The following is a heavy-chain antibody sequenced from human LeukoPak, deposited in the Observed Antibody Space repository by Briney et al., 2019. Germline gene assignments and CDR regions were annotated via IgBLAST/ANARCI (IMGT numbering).Heavy chain of an antibody. V-gene: IGHV1-69*02. J-gene: IGHJ3*02. CDR3: ARADIVVVPAAIISAEPAAFDI. D-gene: IGHD2-2*01. CDR2: IIPILGIA. CDR1: GGTFSSYT. Sequence: ASVKVSCKASGGTFSSYTISWVRQAPGQGLEWMGRIIPILGIANYAQKFQGRVTITSDKSTRTAYMELSSLRSEDTAVYYCARADIVVVPAAIISAEPAAFDIWGQGTMVTVSS.